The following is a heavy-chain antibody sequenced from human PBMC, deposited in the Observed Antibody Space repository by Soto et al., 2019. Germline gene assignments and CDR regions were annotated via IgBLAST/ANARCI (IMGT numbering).Heavy chain of an antibody. CDR1: GDSTGNRAYY. CDR2: IYYSENT. J-gene: IGHJ4*02. D-gene: IGHD2-21*01. CDR3: ARGPRPPSDSYLHTYFDY. V-gene: IGHV4-31*03. Sequence: SETLSLTCTVSGDSTGNRAYYWIFIRQHPGEGLEWIGYIYYSENTFYNPSLRSRVTISVDTSKNQFSLKLGSVTAADTAVYYCARGPRPPSDSYLHTYFDYWGQGTLVT.